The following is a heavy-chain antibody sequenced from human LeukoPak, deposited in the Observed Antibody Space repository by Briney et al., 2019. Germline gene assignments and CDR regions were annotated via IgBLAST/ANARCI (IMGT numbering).Heavy chain of an antibody. V-gene: IGHV3-21*01. CDR3: ARDYGDYGEYFRH. J-gene: IGHJ1*01. D-gene: IGHD4-17*01. Sequence: GGSLRLSCAASGFTFSSYSMNWVRQAPGKGLEWVSSISSSSSYIYYADSVKGRFTISRDNAKNSLYLQMNSLRAEDTAVYYCARDYGDYGEYFRHWGQGTLVTVSS. CDR1: GFTFSSYS. CDR2: ISSSSSYI.